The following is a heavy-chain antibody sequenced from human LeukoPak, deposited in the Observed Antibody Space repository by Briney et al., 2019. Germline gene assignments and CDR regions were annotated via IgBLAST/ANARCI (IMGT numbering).Heavy chain of an antibody. D-gene: IGHD6-19*01. J-gene: IGHJ4*02. CDR1: GFTFRSSG. CDR2: IYTGGDT. V-gene: IGHV3-53*01. CDR3: AGGQMFTSGGFDD. Sequence: GGSLRLSCAASGFTFRSSGMSWVRQAPGKGLEWVSVIYTGGDTYYADSVRGRFTIFRDTSKNTVNLQMNNLRAEDTALYYCAGGQMFTSGGFDDWGQGTLVTVSS.